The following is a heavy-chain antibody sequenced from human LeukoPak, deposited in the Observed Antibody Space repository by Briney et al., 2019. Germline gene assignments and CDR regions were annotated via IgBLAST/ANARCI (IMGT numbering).Heavy chain of an antibody. CDR3: AKDSSSYDWGYMDV. Sequence: GGSLRLSCAASGFTVSSNYMSWVRQAPGKGLEWVSVIYSGGSTYYADSVKGRFTISRDNSKNTLYLEMNSLRAEDTAVYYCAKDSSSYDWGYMDVWGKGTTVTISS. CDR1: GFTVSSNY. J-gene: IGHJ6*03. CDR2: IYSGGST. D-gene: IGHD3-22*01. V-gene: IGHV3-66*01.